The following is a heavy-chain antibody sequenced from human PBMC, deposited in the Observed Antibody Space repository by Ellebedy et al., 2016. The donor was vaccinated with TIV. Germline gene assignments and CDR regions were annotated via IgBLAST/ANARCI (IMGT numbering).Heavy chain of an antibody. CDR1: GFTFSDYY. V-gene: IGHV3-11*05. J-gene: IGHJ6*02. CDR3: ARGNGGDYPVYGMDV. Sequence: GESLKISXAASGFTFSDYYMSWIRQAPGKGLEWVSYISSSSSYTNYADSVKGRFTISRDNAKNSLYLQMNSLRAEDTAVYYCARGNGGDYPVYGMDVWGQGTTVTVSS. D-gene: IGHD2-21*02. CDR2: ISSSSSYT.